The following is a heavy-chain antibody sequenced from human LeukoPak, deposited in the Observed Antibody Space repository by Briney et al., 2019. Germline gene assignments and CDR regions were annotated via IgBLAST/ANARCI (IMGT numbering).Heavy chain of an antibody. Sequence: PGGSLRLSCAASGFTFSSYSMNWVRQAPGKGLEWVSYISSTSSIIYYADSVKGRFTISRDNANRMLSLHINSLRVEDSAIYYCARGGKLEPTALASWGQGSLVVVSS. V-gene: IGHV3-48*04. D-gene: IGHD2-21*02. CDR1: GFTFSSYS. CDR2: ISSTSSII. J-gene: IGHJ5*02. CDR3: ARGGKLEPTALAS.